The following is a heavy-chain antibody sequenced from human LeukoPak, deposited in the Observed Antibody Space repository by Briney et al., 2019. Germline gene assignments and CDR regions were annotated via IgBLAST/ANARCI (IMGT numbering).Heavy chain of an antibody. CDR3: ARGPYIARYSPSGYFDH. CDR2: IYYSGTT. Sequence: SQTLSLTCTVSGDSISSGGFHWSWIRQHPGKGLEWIGYIYYSGTTYYNPSLKSRVSLSVDTSQNQFSLQLRSVTAADSAVYYCARGPYIARYSPSGYFDHWGQGTPVTVSS. V-gene: IGHV4-31*03. J-gene: IGHJ4*02. D-gene: IGHD2-15*01. CDR1: GDSISSGGFH.